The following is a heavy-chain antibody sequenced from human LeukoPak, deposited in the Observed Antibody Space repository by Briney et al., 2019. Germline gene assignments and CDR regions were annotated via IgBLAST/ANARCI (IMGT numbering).Heavy chain of an antibody. CDR2: IYCSGTT. Sequence: SETLSLTCTVSGGSISSYYWSWIRQPPGKGLEWIGYIYCSGTTNYSPSLKSRVTISVDTSKNQFSLKLSSVTAADTAVYSCARVPPWDGGEYWGQGTLVTVSS. D-gene: IGHD4-23*01. J-gene: IGHJ4*02. CDR3: ARVPPWDGGEY. V-gene: IGHV4-59*01. CDR1: GGSISSYY.